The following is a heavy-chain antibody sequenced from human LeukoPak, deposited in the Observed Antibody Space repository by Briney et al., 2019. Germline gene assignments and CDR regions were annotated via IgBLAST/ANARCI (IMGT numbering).Heavy chain of an antibody. Sequence: ASVKVSCKASGYTFTSYDINWVRQATGQGLEWMGWLNPNSGNTGYAQKFQGRVTITRNTSISTAYMELSSLRSEDTAVYYCARGTFRYGSGSSPSDYWGQGTLVTVSS. D-gene: IGHD3-10*01. CDR3: ARGTFRYGSGSSPSDY. CDR2: LNPNSGNT. CDR1: GYTFTSYD. J-gene: IGHJ4*02. V-gene: IGHV1-8*03.